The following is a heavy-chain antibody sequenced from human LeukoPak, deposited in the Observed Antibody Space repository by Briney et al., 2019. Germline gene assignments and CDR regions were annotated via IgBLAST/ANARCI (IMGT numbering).Heavy chain of an antibody. Sequence: PGGSLRLSCAASGFTFDDYAIHWVRQAPGKGLEWVSGISWNSGSIGYADSVKGRFTISRDNAKNSLYLQMNSLRAEDTALYYCAKGSGPHYYYYMDVWGKGTTVTISS. D-gene: IGHD3-10*01. CDR1: GFTFDDYA. CDR3: AKGSGPHYYYYMDV. J-gene: IGHJ6*03. CDR2: ISWNSGSI. V-gene: IGHV3-9*01.